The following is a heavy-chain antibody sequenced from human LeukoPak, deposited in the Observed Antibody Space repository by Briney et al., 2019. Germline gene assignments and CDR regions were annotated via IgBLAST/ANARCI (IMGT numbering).Heavy chain of an antibody. D-gene: IGHD2-8*01. Sequence: SETLSLTCIVSGGSISTNYWSWIRQPPGKGLEWIGYIYPGGSANYIPSLESRVSISADTPKNQLSLKLFSVTAADAAVYYCARYNGPNYYTYYMDVWGKGTTVTVSS. J-gene: IGHJ6*03. V-gene: IGHV4-4*09. CDR2: IYPGGSA. CDR1: GGSISTNY. CDR3: ARYNGPNYYTYYMDV.